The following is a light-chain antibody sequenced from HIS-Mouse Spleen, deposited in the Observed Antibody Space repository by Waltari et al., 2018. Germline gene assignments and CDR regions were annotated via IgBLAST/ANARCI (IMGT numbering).Light chain of an antibody. J-gene: IGLJ3*02. Sequence: QSALTQPASVSGSPGQSITISCTGTSSDVGSYNLVSWYQQHPGKAPKLMIYEGSERPLGVSNRFSGSKSGTTASLTISGLQAEDEADYYCCSYAGSSTWVFGGGTKLTVL. CDR2: EGS. V-gene: IGLV2-23*01. CDR3: CSYAGSSTWV. CDR1: SSDVGSYNL.